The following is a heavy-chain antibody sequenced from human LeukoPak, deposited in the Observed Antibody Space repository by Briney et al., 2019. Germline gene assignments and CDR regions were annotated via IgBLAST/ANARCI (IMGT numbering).Heavy chain of an antibody. D-gene: IGHD6-13*01. V-gene: IGHV4-59*01. CDR3: GRGGIAAAASGIDY. Sequence: SETLSLTCTVSGGSISSSYWTWIRQPPGKGLEWIGYIHSSGSTSYNPSLKSRVTISLDTSKNQFSLKLSSVTAADTAVYYCGRGGIAAAASGIDYWGQGTLVAVSS. J-gene: IGHJ4*02. CDR2: IHSSGST. CDR1: GGSISSSY.